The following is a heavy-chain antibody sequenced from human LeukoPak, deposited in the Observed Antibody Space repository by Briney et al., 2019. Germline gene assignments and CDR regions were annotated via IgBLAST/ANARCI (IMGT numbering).Heavy chain of an antibody. Sequence: ASETLSLTCAVYGGSFSGYYWSWIRQPPGKGLEWIGEINHSGSTKYNPSLKSRVTIPIDTSKNQFSLKVSSVTAADTAVYYCARGQKYYYDSSGYGPNDYWGQGTLVTVSS. D-gene: IGHD3-22*01. V-gene: IGHV4-34*01. CDR1: GGSFSGYY. CDR2: INHSGST. J-gene: IGHJ4*02. CDR3: ARGQKYYYDSSGYGPNDY.